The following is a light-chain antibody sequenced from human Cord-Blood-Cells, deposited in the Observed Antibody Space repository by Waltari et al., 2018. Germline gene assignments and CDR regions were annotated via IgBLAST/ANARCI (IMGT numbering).Light chain of an antibody. J-gene: IGLJ2*01. CDR2: EVS. CDR1: SSDVGSYNL. V-gene: IGLV2-23*02. CDR3: CSYAGSSTYVV. Sequence: QSALTQPASVSGSPGQSITLSCTGTSSDVGSYNLVPWYQQHPGKAPQLMIYEVSKRPSGVSNRFSGSKSGNTASLTISGLQAEDEADYYCCSYAGSSTYVVFGGGTKLTVL.